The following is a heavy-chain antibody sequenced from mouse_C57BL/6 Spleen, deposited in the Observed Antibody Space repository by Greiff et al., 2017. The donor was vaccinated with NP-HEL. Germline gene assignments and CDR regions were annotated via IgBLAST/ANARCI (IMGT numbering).Heavy chain of an antibody. CDR2: IDPNSGGT. D-gene: IGHD2-4*01. V-gene: IGHV1-72*01. CDR1: GYTFTSYW. J-gene: IGHJ4*01. Sequence: QVQLQQPGAELVKPGASVKLSCTASGYTFTSYWMHWVKQRPGRGLEWIGRIDPNSGGTKDNEKFKSKATLAVDKPSSTAYMQLSSLTSEDSAVYDCASYDDEDPYAMDYWGQGTSVTVSS. CDR3: ASYDDEDPYAMDY.